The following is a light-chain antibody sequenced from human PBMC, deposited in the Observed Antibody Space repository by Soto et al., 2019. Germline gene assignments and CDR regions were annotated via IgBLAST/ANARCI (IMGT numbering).Light chain of an antibody. CDR3: QSYDSSLSGYV. Sequence: QSVLTQPPSVSEAPGQKVTISCTGSSSNIGAGYEEHWYQQVPGTAPTLLIYENNNRPSGVPDRLSGSKSGTSASLAITGLQAEDEAEYYCQSYDSSLSGYVFGTGTKLTVL. CDR1: SSNIGAGYE. CDR2: ENN. V-gene: IGLV1-40*01. J-gene: IGLJ1*01.